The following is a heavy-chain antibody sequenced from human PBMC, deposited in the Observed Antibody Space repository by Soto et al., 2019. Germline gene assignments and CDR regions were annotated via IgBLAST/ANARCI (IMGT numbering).Heavy chain of an antibody. CDR1: GFTFSNTW. J-gene: IGHJ6*02. Sequence: GGSLRLSCAASGFTFSNTWMNWVRQAPGKGLKWVGRIKSKTDGGTTDYAAPVKGRFTISRDDSKNTLYLQMNSLKTEDTAVYYCTTSSSGWWYYYYGMDVWGQGTTVTVSS. CDR2: IKSKTDGGTT. CDR3: TTSSSGWWYYYYGMDV. V-gene: IGHV3-15*07. D-gene: IGHD6-19*01.